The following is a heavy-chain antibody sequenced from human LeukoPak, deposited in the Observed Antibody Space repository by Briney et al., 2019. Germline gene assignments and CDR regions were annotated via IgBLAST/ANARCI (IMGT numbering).Heavy chain of an antibody. V-gene: IGHV4-38-2*02. D-gene: IGHD2-2*01. J-gene: IGHJ6*03. CDR2: IYHRGST. Sequence: SETLSLTCTLSGYSISSGYYWGRIRQPPGKGLEWIGSIYHRGSTYYNPSLKSRVTISVDTSKNQFSLKLSSVTAADTAVYYCARIAAVVVPAAMYMDVWGKGTTVTVSS. CDR1: GYSISSGYY. CDR3: ARIAAVVVPAAMYMDV.